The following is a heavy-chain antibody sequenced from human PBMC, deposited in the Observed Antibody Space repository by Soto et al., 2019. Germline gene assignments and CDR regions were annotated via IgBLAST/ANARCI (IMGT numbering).Heavy chain of an antibody. CDR2: IQYNGYS. J-gene: IGHJ6*02. D-gene: IGHD3-10*01. CDR3: ARHGFGSLHGLVDV. CDR1: GGSITNYY. Sequence: QVQLQESGPGLVKPSETLSLTCTVSGGSITNYYCSWFRQPPGKGLEWIGYIQYNGYSAYNLSLKXXVXXSMDTPKTQFSLMLESVTATDTAVYYCARHGFGSLHGLVDVWGQGTTVIVSS. V-gene: IGHV4-59*08.